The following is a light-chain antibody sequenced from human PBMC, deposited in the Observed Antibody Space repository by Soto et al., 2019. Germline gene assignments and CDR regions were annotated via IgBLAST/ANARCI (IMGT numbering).Light chain of an antibody. Sequence: QSVLTQPASVSGSPGQSITISCTGTSSDVGSHNLVSWYQQFPGKAPKLIIFEASKRPSGVSNRFSGSKSGSTTSLTISGLQAEDEADYYCCSNAAGSTYVFGSGTKVTVL. CDR3: CSNAAGSTYV. J-gene: IGLJ1*01. V-gene: IGLV2-23*01. CDR1: SSDVGSHNL. CDR2: EAS.